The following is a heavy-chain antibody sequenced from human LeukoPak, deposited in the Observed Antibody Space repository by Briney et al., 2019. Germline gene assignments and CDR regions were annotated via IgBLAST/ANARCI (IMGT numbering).Heavy chain of an antibody. D-gene: IGHD4-11*01. J-gene: IGHJ6*03. V-gene: IGHV1-8*01. CDR2: MNPNSGNT. CDR3: ARVYSDGYYYYMDV. CDR1: GYTFTSYD. Sequence: ASVKVSCKASGYTFTSYDINWVRQATGQGLEWMGLMNPNSGNTGYAQKFQGRVTMTRNTSISTAYMELSSLRSEDTAVYYCARVYSDGYYYYMDVWGKGTTVTVSS.